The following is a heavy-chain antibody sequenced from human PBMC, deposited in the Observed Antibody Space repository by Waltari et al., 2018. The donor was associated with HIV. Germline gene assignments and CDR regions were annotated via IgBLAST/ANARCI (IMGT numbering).Heavy chain of an antibody. V-gene: IGHV3-30*03. Sequence: VQLLQSGGGVGQPGGSLRLSCTASRLTFNNYTNFNTYNVHWVRRTAGQGLEWVAVISNDGNTRYTAESVKGRFTVSRDNSKHTVYLEMNNLRIDDTAQYYCARRSLLGLDVWGQGTTVIVSS. CDR1: RLTFNNYT. CDR2: ISNDGNTR. CDR3: ARRSLLGLDV. D-gene: IGHD3-10*01. J-gene: IGHJ6*02.